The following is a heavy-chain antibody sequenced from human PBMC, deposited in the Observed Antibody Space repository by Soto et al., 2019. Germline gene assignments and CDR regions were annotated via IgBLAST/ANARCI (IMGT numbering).Heavy chain of an antibody. V-gene: IGHV1-46*01. CDR3: ARVPGSYGLLFYLDF. Sequence: ASVKVSCKASGYTFTYYHVHWVRQAPGQGLEWMGIINPNGGDTTYAQKFQGRVTMTRDTSTSTVYMELSSLRSEDTALYYCARVPGSYGLLFYLDFWGQGNPVTASS. D-gene: IGHD5-18*01. CDR2: INPNGGDT. J-gene: IGHJ4*02. CDR1: GYTFTYYH.